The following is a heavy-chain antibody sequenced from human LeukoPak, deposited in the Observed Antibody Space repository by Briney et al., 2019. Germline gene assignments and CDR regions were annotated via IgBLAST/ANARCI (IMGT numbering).Heavy chain of an antibody. CDR3: ARRGVAGNAFDN. D-gene: IGHD6-19*01. J-gene: IGHJ3*02. Sequence: SETLSLTCTVSGGSISSYYWSWIRQPPGKGLEWIGYIYYSGSTNYNPSLKSRVTISVDTSKNQFSLKLSSVTAADTAVYYCARRGVAGNAFDNWGQGTMVTVSS. CDR1: GGSISSYY. CDR2: IYYSGST. V-gene: IGHV4-59*01.